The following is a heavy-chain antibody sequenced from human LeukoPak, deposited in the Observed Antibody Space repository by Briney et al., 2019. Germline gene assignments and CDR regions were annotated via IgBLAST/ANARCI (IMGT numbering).Heavy chain of an antibody. CDR1: GYTFTGYY. D-gene: IGHD3-3*01. CDR3: ARDIAITIFGVVIIRNNWFDP. CDR2: INPNSGGT. V-gene: IGHV1-2*02. Sequence: GASVKVSCKASGYTFTGYYMHWVRQAPGQGLEWMGWINPNSGGTNYAQKFQGRVTMTRDTSISTAYMELSRLRSDDTAVYYCARDIAITIFGVVIIRNNWFDPWGQGTLVTVSS. J-gene: IGHJ5*02.